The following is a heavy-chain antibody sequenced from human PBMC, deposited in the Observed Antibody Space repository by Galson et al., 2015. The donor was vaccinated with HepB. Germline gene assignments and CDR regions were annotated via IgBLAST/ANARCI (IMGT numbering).Heavy chain of an antibody. D-gene: IGHD3-22*01. V-gene: IGHV3-43*01. CDR3: AKDGIGYDSSGPHITDYGMDV. CDR2: ISWDGGST. Sequence: SLRLSCAASGFTFDDYTMHWVRQAPGRGLEWVSLISWDGGSTYYADSVKGRFTISRDNSKNSLYLQMNSLRTEDTALYYCAKDGIGYDSSGPHITDYGMDVWGQGTTVTVSS. CDR1: GFTFDDYT. J-gene: IGHJ6*02.